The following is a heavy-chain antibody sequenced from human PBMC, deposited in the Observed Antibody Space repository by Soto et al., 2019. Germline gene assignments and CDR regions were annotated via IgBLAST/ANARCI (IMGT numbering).Heavy chain of an antibody. Sequence: GGSLRLSCNCSGFRFSEHAMTWVRQAPGKGLEWVGFIRNTPYGGTTDYAASVRGRFTISRDYSASIAYLQMNSLKTEDSGLYYCSRGSFGYYGPWGPGTLVTVSS. V-gene: IGHV3-49*04. CDR1: GFRFSEHA. J-gene: IGHJ5*02. CDR2: IRNTPYGGTT. D-gene: IGHD2-2*03. CDR3: SRGSFGYYGP.